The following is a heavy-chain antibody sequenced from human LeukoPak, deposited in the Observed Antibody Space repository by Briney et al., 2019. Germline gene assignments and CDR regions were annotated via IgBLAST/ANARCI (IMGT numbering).Heavy chain of an antibody. V-gene: IGHV3-30*04. Sequence: GGSLRLSCAASGFTFSNYAIHCVRQAPGKGQEWVAVISYDGSNKYYADSVKGRFTISRDNSKNTLYLQMNSLRADDTAVYYCARDRSGYELSGLDYWGQGTLVTVPS. CDR3: ARDRSGYELSGLDY. D-gene: IGHD3-22*01. CDR1: GFTFSNYA. J-gene: IGHJ4*02. CDR2: ISYDGSNK.